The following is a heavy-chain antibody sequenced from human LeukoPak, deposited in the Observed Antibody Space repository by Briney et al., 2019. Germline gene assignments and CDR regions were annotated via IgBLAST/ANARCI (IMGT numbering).Heavy chain of an antibody. CDR2: IYHSGST. Sequence: SETLSLTCAVSGGSISSSNWWSWVRQPPGKGLEWIGEIYHSGSTNYNPSLKSRVTISVDKSKNQFSLKLSSVTAADTAVYYCARAGGVGPYCSSTSCCPYFDYWGQGTLVTVSS. D-gene: IGHD2-2*01. CDR3: ARAGGVGPYCSSTSCCPYFDY. J-gene: IGHJ4*02. CDR1: GGSISSSNW. V-gene: IGHV4-4*02.